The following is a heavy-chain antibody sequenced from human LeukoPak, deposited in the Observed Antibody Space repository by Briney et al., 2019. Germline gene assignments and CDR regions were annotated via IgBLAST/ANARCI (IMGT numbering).Heavy chain of an antibody. D-gene: IGHD3-16*02. CDR2: IYYSGST. J-gene: IGHJ4*02. CDR1: GGSISSSSYY. Sequence: SETLSLTCTVSGGSISSSSYYWGWIRQPPGKGLEWIGSIYYSGSTYYNPSLKSRVTISVDTSKNQFSLKLSSVTAADTAVYYCARLMHDYVWGSYRYTAFDYWGQGTLVTVSS. V-gene: IGHV4-39*01. CDR3: ARLMHDYVWGSYRYTAFDY.